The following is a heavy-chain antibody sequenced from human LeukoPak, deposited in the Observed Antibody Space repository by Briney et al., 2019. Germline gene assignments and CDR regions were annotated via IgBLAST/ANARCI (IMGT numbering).Heavy chain of an antibody. J-gene: IGHJ4*02. CDR1: GGSISSSSYY. D-gene: IGHD2-15*01. V-gene: IGHV4-39*07. CDR2: SYFNGYT. CDR3: ARVVASTSIVS. Sequence: SETLSLTCTVSGGSISSSSYYWGWIRQPPGKGLEWIGSSYFNGYTYYNPSLKSRVTISVDTSTNRFSLKLTSVTAADTALYYCARVVASTSIVSWGQGTLVTVSS.